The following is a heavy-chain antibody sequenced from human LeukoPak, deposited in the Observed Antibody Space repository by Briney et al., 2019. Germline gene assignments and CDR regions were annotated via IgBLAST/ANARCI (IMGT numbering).Heavy chain of an antibody. CDR2: IYYSGST. CDR1: GGSISSYY. CDR3: ARVIDLVEFDY. V-gene: IGHV4-59*01. Sequence: SETLSLTCTVSGGSISSYYWSWIRQPPGKGLEWIGYIYYSGSTNYNPSLKRRVTISVDTSKNQFSLKLSSVTAADTAVYYCARVIDLVEFDYWGQGTLVTVSS. J-gene: IGHJ4*02. D-gene: IGHD3-16*02.